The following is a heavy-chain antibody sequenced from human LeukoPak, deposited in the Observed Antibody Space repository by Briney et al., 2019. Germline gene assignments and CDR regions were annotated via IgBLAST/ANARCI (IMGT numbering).Heavy chain of an antibody. D-gene: IGHD3-10*01. CDR3: ARDPGVIPSI. V-gene: IGHV3-48*02. CDR2: ISTSSGTI. Sequence: PGGSLRLSCAASGFTFSSYSMNWVRQAPGKGLEWISYISTSSGTIYYADSVKGRFTISRDNAKNSLYLQMNSLRDDDTAVYYCARDPGVIPSIWGQGTLVTVSS. J-gene: IGHJ4*02. CDR1: GFTFSSYS.